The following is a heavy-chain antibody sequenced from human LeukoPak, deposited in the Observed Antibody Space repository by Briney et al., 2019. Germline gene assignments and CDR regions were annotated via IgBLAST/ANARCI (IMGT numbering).Heavy chain of an antibody. V-gene: IGHV1-2*02. D-gene: IGHD4-17*01. CDR3: ARDDYGDYNTGNAFDI. CDR2: INPNSGGT. CDR1: GYTFTGYY. J-gene: IGHJ3*02. Sequence: ASVKVSCKASGYTFTGYYMHWVRQAPGQGLEWMGWINPNSGGTNYAQKFQGRVTMTRDTSISTAYMELSRLRSDDTAVYYCARDDYGDYNTGNAFDIWGQGTMVTVPS.